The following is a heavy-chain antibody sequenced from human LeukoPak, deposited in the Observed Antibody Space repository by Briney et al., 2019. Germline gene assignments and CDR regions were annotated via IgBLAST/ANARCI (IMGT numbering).Heavy chain of an antibody. CDR2: ISGSGGST. J-gene: IGHJ4*02. D-gene: IGHD3-3*01. CDR3: AKLLGGVVIPAFDY. Sequence: GGSLRLSCAASRFTFSSYAMSWVRQAPGKGLEWVSAISGSGGSTYYADSVKGRFTISRDNSKNTLYLQMNSLRAEDTAVYYCAKLLGGVVIPAFDYWGQGTLVTVSS. V-gene: IGHV3-23*01. CDR1: RFTFSSYA.